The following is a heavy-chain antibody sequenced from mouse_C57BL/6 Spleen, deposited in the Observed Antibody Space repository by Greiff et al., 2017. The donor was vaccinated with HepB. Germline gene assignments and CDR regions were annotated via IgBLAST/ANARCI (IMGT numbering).Heavy chain of an antibody. CDR2: ISYDGSN. CDR3: ARDSICPGFAY. V-gene: IGHV3-6*01. CDR1: GYSITSGYY. Sequence: DVQLVESGPGLVKPSQSLSLTCSVTGYSITSGYYWNWIRQFPGNKLEWMGYISYDGSNNYNPSLKNRISITRDTSKNQFFLKLNSVTTEDTATYYCARDSICPGFAYWGQGTLVTVSA. D-gene: IGHD6-1*01. J-gene: IGHJ3*01.